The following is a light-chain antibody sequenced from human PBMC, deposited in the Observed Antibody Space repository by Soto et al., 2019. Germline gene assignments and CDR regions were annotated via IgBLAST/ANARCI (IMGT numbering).Light chain of an antibody. CDR2: DVT. V-gene: IGLV2-14*03. J-gene: IGLJ1*01. CDR3: SSYTTGTLEGV. CDR1: SSDVGAYNH. Sequence: QSVLTQPASVSGSPGQSITISCTGTSSDVGAYNHVSWYQQYPGKAPKVLIYDVTNRPSGVSNRFSGSKSVNTASLTISGLQAEDEADYYCSSYTTGTLEGVFGTGTKRTVL.